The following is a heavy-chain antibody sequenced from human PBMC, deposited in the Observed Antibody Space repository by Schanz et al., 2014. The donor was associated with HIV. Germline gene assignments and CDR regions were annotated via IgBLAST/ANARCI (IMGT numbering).Heavy chain of an antibody. CDR1: GFPFSHYW. V-gene: IGHV3-23*04. D-gene: IGHD3-22*01. CDR2: MTTNDRI. J-gene: IGHJ4*02. CDR3: AKDGSLDYDNSGYYAT. Sequence: DVQLVESGGGLVQRGGSLRLSCVASGFPFSHYWMSWVRQAPGKGLEWVSVMTTNDRIYYAESVKGRFTISRDTSTNTLYLQMSGLRAEDTAVYYCAKDGSLDYDNSGYYATWGQGTLVTVSS.